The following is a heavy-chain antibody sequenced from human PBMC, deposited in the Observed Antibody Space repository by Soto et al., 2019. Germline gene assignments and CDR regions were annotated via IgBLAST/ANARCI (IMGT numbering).Heavy chain of an antibody. J-gene: IGHJ4*02. CDR2: IYTSGTT. V-gene: IGHV4-4*07. CDR1: RGSIGTYY. Sequence: PSETLSLTCTVSRGSIGTYYWSWIRQPAGKGLEWIGHIYTSGTTNYSPSLKSRVTMSVDTSKKRFSLKLSSVTAADTAVYYCARGVYSSSYYVDYWGQGALVTVSS. CDR3: ARGVYSSSYYVDY. D-gene: IGHD6-6*01.